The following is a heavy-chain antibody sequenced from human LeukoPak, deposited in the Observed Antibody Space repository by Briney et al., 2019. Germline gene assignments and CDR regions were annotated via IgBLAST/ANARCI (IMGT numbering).Heavy chain of an antibody. V-gene: IGHV1-69*13. Sequence: SVKVSCKASGGTFSSYAISWVRQAPGQGLEWMGGIIPIFGTANYAQKFQGRVTITADESTSTAYMELSSLRSEDTAVYYCARTIIAAAGNSHMDVWGKGTTVTISS. CDR3: ARTIIAAAGNSHMDV. CDR2: IIPIFGTA. J-gene: IGHJ6*03. CDR1: GGTFSSYA. D-gene: IGHD6-13*01.